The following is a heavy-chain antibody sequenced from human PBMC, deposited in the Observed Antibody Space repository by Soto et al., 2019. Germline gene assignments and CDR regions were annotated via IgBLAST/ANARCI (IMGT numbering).Heavy chain of an antibody. CDR1: GYDFTTYG. CDR2: ISAHNGNT. V-gene: IGHV1-18*01. J-gene: IGHJ4*02. Sequence: QVHLVQSGAEVKKPGASVKVSCKGSGYDFTTYGITWVRQAPGQGLEWMAWISAHNGNTDYAQKLQGRVTVTRDTCTSKAYMELRSLRSDDTAMYYCARGRYGDYWGQGALVTVSS. CDR3: ARGRYGDY. D-gene: IGHD1-1*01.